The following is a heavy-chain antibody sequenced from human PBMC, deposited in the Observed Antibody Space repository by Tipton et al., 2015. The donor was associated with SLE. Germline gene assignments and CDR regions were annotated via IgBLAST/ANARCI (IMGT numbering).Heavy chain of an antibody. Sequence: SLRLSCTASGFTFSSYWMHWVRQAPGKGLMWVSRVNNDGSGTIYADSAKGRFTISRDNSKNTLYLQMNRLGAEDTAVYYCAKDRRGYYDLDVWGKGTTVTISS. CDR1: GFTFSSYW. CDR2: VNNDGSGT. V-gene: IGHV3-74*01. D-gene: IGHD3-10*01. CDR3: AKDRRGYYDLDV. J-gene: IGHJ6*03.